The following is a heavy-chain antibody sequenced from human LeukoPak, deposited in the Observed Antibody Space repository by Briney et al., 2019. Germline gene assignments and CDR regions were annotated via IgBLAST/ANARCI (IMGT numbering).Heavy chain of an antibody. Sequence: PSETLSLTCTVSGGSISSYYWSWIRQPPGKGLEWIGYIYYSGSTNYNPSLKSRVTISVDTSKNQFSLQLSSVTAADTAVYYCARHGVVISPYYGYYYYGMDVWGQGTTVTVSS. CDR1: GGSISSYY. CDR3: ARHGVVISPYYGYYYYGMDV. D-gene: IGHD3-3*01. CDR2: IYYSGST. V-gene: IGHV4-59*08. J-gene: IGHJ6*02.